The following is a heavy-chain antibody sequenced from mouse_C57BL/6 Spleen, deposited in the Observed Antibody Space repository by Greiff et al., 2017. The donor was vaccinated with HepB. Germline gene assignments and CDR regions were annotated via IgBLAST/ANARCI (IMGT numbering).Heavy chain of an antibody. V-gene: IGHV1-9*01. CDR1: GYTFTGYW. Sequence: QVQLQQSGAELMKPGASVKLSCKATGYTFTGYWIEWVKQRPGHGLEWIGEILPGSGSTNYNEKFKGKATFTADTSSNTAYMQLSSLTTEDSAIYYCARKLRLLGFAYWGQGTLVTVSA. CDR3: ARKLRLLGFAY. J-gene: IGHJ3*01. D-gene: IGHD3-2*02. CDR2: ILPGSGST.